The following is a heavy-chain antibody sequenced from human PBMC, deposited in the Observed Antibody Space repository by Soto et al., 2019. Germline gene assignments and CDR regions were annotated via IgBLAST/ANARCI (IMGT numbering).Heavy chain of an antibody. D-gene: IGHD1-26*01. J-gene: IGHJ6*02. V-gene: IGHV4-39*07. CDR2: IYYSGYT. CDR3: ARGLGGSYWDYYYGMDV. CDR1: GGSISSSSYY. Sequence: SETLSLTCTVSGGSISSSSYYWGWIRQPPGKGLEWIGSIYYSGYTYYNPSLKSRVTISVDTSKNQFSLKLSSVTAADTSVYYFARGLGGSYWDYYYGMDVWGQGTTVTVSS.